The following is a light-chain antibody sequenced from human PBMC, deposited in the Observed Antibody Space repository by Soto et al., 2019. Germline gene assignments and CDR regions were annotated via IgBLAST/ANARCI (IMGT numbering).Light chain of an antibody. CDR3: CSYTSPNTRV. J-gene: IGLJ2*01. V-gene: IGLV2-14*01. Sequence: QSALTQPASVSGSPGQSITISCTGTSSDVGSYDYVSWYQQHPGKAPKLIIYEVSNRPSGASSRFSGSKSGKTASLTISGPQAEDEADYYCCSYTSPNTRVFGGGTKLTVL. CDR2: EVS. CDR1: SSDVGSYDY.